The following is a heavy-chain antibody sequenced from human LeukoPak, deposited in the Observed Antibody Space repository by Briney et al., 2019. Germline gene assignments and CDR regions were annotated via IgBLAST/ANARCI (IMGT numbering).Heavy chain of an antibody. CDR3: ARDHGTNWLNWFDP. CDR2: IYYDGNT. V-gene: IGHV4-59*01. CDR1: GGSISSYS. D-gene: IGHD5-24*01. J-gene: IGHJ5*02. Sequence: SETLSLTCTVSGGSISSYSWSWILQPPGKGLEWIGYIYYDGNTNYNPSLKSRVTISVDTSKNQFSLKLTSVTAADTAVYYCARDHGTNWLNWFDPWGQGTLVTVSS.